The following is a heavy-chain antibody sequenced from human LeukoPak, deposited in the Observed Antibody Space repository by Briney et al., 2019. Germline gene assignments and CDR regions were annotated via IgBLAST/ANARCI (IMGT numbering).Heavy chain of an antibody. CDR2: MNPNRGNT. D-gene: IGHD3-10*01. CDR3: ARANMVRGVGSFFDRNWFDP. CDR1: GYTFTSYD. V-gene: IGHV1-8*03. Sequence: GASGKLSCKAAGYTFTSYDINWVRQATGQGLEGMGWMNPNRGNTGYAQKFQGRGTITRDTAISTSNKELSRRRSYDTAVYYCARANMVRGVGSFFDRNWFDPWGQGTLVTVSS. J-gene: IGHJ5*02.